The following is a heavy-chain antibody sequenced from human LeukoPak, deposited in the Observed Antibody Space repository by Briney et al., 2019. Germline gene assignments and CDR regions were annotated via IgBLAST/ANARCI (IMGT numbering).Heavy chain of an antibody. CDR3: AKSELTGTDY. CDR1: GFTFRVYG. J-gene: IGHJ4*02. V-gene: IGHV3-33*06. CDR2: IWSDGSNK. Sequence: GGSLRPSCAASGFTFRVYGMHWVRQAPGKGLGWVAVIWSDGSNKYSADSVKGRFSISRDNSKNTLYLQMNSLRAEDTAVYYCAKSELTGTDYWGQGTLVTVSS. D-gene: IGHD7-27*01.